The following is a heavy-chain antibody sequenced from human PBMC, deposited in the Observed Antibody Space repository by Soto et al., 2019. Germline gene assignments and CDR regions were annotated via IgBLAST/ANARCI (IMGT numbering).Heavy chain of an antibody. CDR2: ISADDGNT. V-gene: IGHV1-18*01. Sequence: QVQLVQSGAEVKKPGASVKVSCKTSGYTFTSYGISWVRQAPGQGLEWMGWISADDGNTNYAQKFQGRVTVTTDTSTSTAYMELRSLRSLCTAVYFCERGRSDYWGQGALVTVFS. J-gene: IGHJ4*02. CDR3: ERGRSDY. CDR1: GYTFTSYG.